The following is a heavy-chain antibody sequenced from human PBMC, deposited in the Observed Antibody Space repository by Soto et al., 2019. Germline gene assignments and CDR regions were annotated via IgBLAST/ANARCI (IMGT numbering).Heavy chain of an antibody. D-gene: IGHD3-16*02. V-gene: IGHV4-4*02. CDR2: IYHSGST. CDR3: ARDAGYRAGWFDP. J-gene: IGHJ5*02. Sequence: SETLSLTCAVSGGSISSSNWWSWVRQPPGKGLEWIGEIYHSGSTNYNPSLKSRVTISVDRSKNQFSLKLSSVTAADTAVYYCARDAGYRAGWFDPWGQGTLVTVS. CDR1: GGSISSSNW.